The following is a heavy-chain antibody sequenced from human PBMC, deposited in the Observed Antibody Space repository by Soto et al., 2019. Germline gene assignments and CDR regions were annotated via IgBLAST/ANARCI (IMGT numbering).Heavy chain of an antibody. J-gene: IGHJ4*02. CDR3: ARDGRTYCGGDCYSGDY. CDR2: IWYDGSNK. Sequence: QVQLVESGGGVAQPGRSLRLSCAASGFTFSSYGMHWVRQAPGKGLEWVAVIWYDGSNKYYADSVKGRFTISRDNSKNPLYLQMNSLRAEDTAVYYCARDGRTYCGGDCYSGDYWGQGTLVTVSS. CDR1: GFTFSSYG. V-gene: IGHV3-33*01. D-gene: IGHD2-21*02.